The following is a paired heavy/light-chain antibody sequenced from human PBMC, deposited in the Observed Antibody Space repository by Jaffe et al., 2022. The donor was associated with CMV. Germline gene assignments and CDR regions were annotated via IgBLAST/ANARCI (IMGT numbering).Light chain of an antibody. CDR3: QQRSNWPPGVT. CDR1: QSVSSY. CDR2: DAS. Sequence: EIVLTQSPATLSLSPGERATLSCRASQSVSSYLAWYQQKPGQAPRLLIYDASNRATGIPARFSGSGSGTDFTLTISSLEPEDFAVYYCQQRSNWPPGVTFGGGTKVEIK. J-gene: IGKJ4*01. V-gene: IGKV3-11*01.
Heavy chain of an antibody. CDR1: GFTFSSYA. CDR3: ATDETIRWYNHDAFDI. CDR2: ISGSGGST. Sequence: EVQLVESGGGLVQPGGSLRLSCAASGFTFSSYAMSWVRQAPGKGLEWVSAISGSGGSTYYADSVKGRFTISRDNSKNTLYLQMNSLRAEDTAVYYCATDETIRWYNHDAFDIWGQGTMVTVSS. J-gene: IGHJ3*02. V-gene: IGHV3-23*04. D-gene: IGHD1-20*01.